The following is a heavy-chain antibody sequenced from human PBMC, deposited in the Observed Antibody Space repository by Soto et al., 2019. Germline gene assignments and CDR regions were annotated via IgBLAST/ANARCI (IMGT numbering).Heavy chain of an antibody. CDR2: INPSGRTT. Sequence: ASAKVSCKASGYTFTTYYIHWVRQAPGQGLEWMGMINPSGRTTGYAQKFQGRVTMIRDTSTSTVYMELSSLRSEDTAVYYCARNTFYYGSDVWGQGTTVTVSS. CDR3: ARNTFYYGSDV. CDR1: GYTFTTYY. D-gene: IGHD3-16*01. V-gene: IGHV1-46*03. J-gene: IGHJ6*02.